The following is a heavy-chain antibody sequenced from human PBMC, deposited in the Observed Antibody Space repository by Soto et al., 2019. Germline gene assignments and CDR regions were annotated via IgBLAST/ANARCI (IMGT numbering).Heavy chain of an antibody. V-gene: IGHV1-2*04. CDR3: ARSSGWTLYGMDV. D-gene: IGHD6-19*01. Sequence: GPSVKVSCKASGYTFTGYYMHWVRQAPGQGLEWMGWINPNSGGTNYAQKFQGWVTMTRDTSISTAYTELSRLRSDDTAVYYCARSSGWTLYGMDVWGQGTTVTVSS. CDR1: GYTFTGYY. J-gene: IGHJ6*02. CDR2: INPNSGGT.